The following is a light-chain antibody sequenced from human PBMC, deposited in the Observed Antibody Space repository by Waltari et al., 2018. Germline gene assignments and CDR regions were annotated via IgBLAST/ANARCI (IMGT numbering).Light chain of an antibody. V-gene: IGKV3-20*01. CDR1: QSVGKY. CDR2: HAS. CDR3: QHYLRLPAT. Sequence: IVLTQSPGTLSLSPGERATLSCWASQSVGKYLAWYQQKPGQAPRLLIFHASSRATGIPDRVSGSGCGTDFSLTISRLEPEDFAVYHCQHYLRLPATFGQGTKVEIK. J-gene: IGKJ1*01.